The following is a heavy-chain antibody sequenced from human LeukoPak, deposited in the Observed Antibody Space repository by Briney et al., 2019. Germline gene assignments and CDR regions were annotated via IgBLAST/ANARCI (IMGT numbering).Heavy chain of an antibody. CDR3: AKDRGYGSGSYGFGI. J-gene: IGHJ3*02. V-gene: IGHV3-9*01. Sequence: GESLRLSCAGSGFTLSSNWMHWVRQAPGKGLEWVSGISWNSGSIGYADSVKGRFTISRDNAKNSLYLQMNSLRAEDTALYYCAKDRGYGSGSYGFGIWGQGTMVTVSS. CDR1: GFTLSSNW. D-gene: IGHD3-10*01. CDR2: ISWNSGSI.